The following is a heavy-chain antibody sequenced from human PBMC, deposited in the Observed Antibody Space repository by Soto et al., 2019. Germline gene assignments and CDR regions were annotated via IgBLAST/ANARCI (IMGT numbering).Heavy chain of an antibody. CDR3: ATNPSIMVRGVGFYYYGMDV. CDR1: GYTLTELS. CDR2: FDPEDGET. D-gene: IGHD3-10*01. V-gene: IGHV1-24*01. J-gene: IGHJ6*02. Sequence: ASVKVSCQVSGYTLTELSMHWLRESPGKGLEWMRGFDPEDGETIYAQKSQGRVTMTEDTSTDTAYMEMSSLRSEDTAVYYCATNPSIMVRGVGFYYYGMDVWGQGTTVTVSS.